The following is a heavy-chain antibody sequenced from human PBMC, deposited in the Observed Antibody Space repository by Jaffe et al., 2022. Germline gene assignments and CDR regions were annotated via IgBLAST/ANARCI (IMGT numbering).Heavy chain of an antibody. J-gene: IGHJ3*02. Sequence: EVQLVESGGGLVQPGGSLRLSCAASGFTFSSYEMNWVRQAPGKGLEWVSYISSSGSTIYYADSVKGRFTISRDNAKNSLYLQMNSLRAEDTAVYYCASLSSGYYLRREEDAFDIWGQGTMVTVSS. CDR2: ISSSGSTI. V-gene: IGHV3-48*03. D-gene: IGHD3-22*01. CDR1: GFTFSSYE. CDR3: ASLSSGYYLRREEDAFDI.